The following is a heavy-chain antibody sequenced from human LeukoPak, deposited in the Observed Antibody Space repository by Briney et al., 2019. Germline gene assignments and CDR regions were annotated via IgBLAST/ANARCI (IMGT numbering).Heavy chain of an antibody. CDR3: AVGYCSGGGCSEFDY. J-gene: IGHJ4*02. Sequence: GASVKVSCKASGYTFTGYYMHWVRQAPGQGLEWMGWINPNSGGTNYAQKFQGRVTMTRDTSISTAYMELSRLRSDDTAVYYCAVGYCSGGGCSEFDYWGQGTLVTVSS. V-gene: IGHV1-2*02. CDR1: GYTFTGYY. D-gene: IGHD2-15*01. CDR2: INPNSGGT.